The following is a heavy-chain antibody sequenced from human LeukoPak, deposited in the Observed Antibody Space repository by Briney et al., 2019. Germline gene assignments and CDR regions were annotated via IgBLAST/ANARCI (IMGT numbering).Heavy chain of an antibody. J-gene: IGHJ4*02. Sequence: SVKVSCKASGGTFSSYAISWVRQAPGQGLEWMGGIIPIFGAANYAQKFQGRVTITADESTSTAYMELSSLRSEDTAVYYCARVDDDYYDSSGYYSYCGQGTLVTVSS. D-gene: IGHD3-22*01. CDR3: ARVDDDYYDSSGYYSY. CDR1: GGTFSSYA. CDR2: IIPIFGAA. V-gene: IGHV1-69*13.